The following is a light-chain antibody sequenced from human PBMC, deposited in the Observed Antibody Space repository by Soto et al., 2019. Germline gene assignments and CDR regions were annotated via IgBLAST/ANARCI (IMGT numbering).Light chain of an antibody. CDR1: QSVSNNY. CDR3: QQYGSSPPYT. J-gene: IGKJ2*01. Sequence: EVVLTQPPGTLSLSPGERATLSCRASQSVSNNYVAWYQQKPGQAPTLLIFGSSDRATGIPDRFSGSGSGTDFTLTISRLEPEDFAVYYCQQYGSSPPYTFGQGTKLEIK. CDR2: GSS. V-gene: IGKV3-20*01.